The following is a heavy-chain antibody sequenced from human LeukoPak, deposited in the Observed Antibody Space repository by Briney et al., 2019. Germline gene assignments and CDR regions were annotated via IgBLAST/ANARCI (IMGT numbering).Heavy chain of an antibody. D-gene: IGHD2-15*01. CDR3: ARAAVRYYFDY. CDR1: GYTFTSYY. CDR2: INPSGGST. V-gene: IGHV1-46*01. J-gene: IGHJ4*02. Sequence: ASVKVSCEASGYTFTSYYMHWVRQAPGQGLEWMGIINPSGGSTSYAQKFQGRVTMTRDMSTSTVYMELSSLRSEDTAVYYCARAAVRYYFDYWGQGTLVTVSS.